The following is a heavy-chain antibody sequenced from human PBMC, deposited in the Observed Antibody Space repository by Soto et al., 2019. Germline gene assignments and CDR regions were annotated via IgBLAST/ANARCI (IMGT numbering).Heavy chain of an antibody. V-gene: IGHV3-23*01. CDR2: SSATGAGT. D-gene: IGHD1-7*01. CDR3: AKDRRAGGNYGFYSDF. CDR1: GFTFSSYG. Sequence: PVGSLRLSCAASGFTFSSYGMTWVRQAPGKGLEWVSFSSATGAGTYYADSVKGRFTISRDNSKNTLYLQTTSLRADDTAVYYCAKDRRAGGNYGFYSDFWGQGALVTVSS. J-gene: IGHJ4*02.